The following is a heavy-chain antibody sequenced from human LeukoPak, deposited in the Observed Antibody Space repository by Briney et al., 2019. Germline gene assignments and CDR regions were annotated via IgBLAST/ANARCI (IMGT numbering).Heavy chain of an antibody. Sequence: ASVKVSCKASGYTFTGYYMHWVRQAPGQGPEWMGWINPNSGGTNYAQKFQGRVTMTRDTSISTAYMELSRLRSDDTAVYYCASDKYYYDSSGYYPDYWGQGTLVTVSS. J-gene: IGHJ4*02. D-gene: IGHD3-22*01. CDR3: ASDKYYYDSSGYYPDY. CDR1: GYTFTGYY. V-gene: IGHV1-2*02. CDR2: INPNSGGT.